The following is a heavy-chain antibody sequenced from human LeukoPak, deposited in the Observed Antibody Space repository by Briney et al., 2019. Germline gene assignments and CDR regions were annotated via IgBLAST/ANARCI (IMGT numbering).Heavy chain of an antibody. J-gene: IGHJ4*02. CDR3: ARSWVETSFFDF. V-gene: IGHV4-31*03. D-gene: IGHD2-21*02. Sequence: PSETLSLTCTASGDSMNSGGHYWTWIRQHPGKGLEWIGHIHYGGFTDYNPSLKTRRVISVDPSKNVFSLDLTSVTAADTAVYFCARSWVETSFFDFWGQGVQVIVSS. CDR1: GDSMNSGGHY. CDR2: IHYGGFT.